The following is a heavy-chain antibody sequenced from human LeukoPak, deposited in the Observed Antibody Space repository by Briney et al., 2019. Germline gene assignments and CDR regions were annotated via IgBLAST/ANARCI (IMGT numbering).Heavy chain of an antibody. D-gene: IGHD3-22*01. V-gene: IGHV4-34*01. Sequence: TSETLSLTCAVYGGSFSGYYWSWIRQPPGKGLEWMGEINHSGSTNYNPSLKSRVTISVDTSKTQFSLKRSSMTAADTAVYYCARGRLAGLINAFDIWGQGTMVTVSS. CDR3: ARGRLAGLINAFDI. J-gene: IGHJ3*02. CDR1: GGSFSGYY. CDR2: INHSGST.